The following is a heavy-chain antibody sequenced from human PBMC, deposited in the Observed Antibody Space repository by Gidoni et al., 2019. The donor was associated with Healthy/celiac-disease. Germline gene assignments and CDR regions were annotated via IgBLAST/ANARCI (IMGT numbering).Heavy chain of an antibody. V-gene: IGHV3-33*01. CDR1: GFTFSSYG. D-gene: IGHD3-3*01. CDR2: IWYDGSNK. CDR3: ARVRHDFWSGKTWGYYYYGMDV. J-gene: IGHJ6*02. Sequence: QVQLVESGGGVVQPGRSLRLSCAASGFTFSSYGMHWVRQAPGKGLECVAVIWYDGSNKYYADSVKGRFTISRDNSKNTLYLQMNSLRAEDTAVYYCARVRHDFWSGKTWGYYYYGMDVWGQGTTVTVSS.